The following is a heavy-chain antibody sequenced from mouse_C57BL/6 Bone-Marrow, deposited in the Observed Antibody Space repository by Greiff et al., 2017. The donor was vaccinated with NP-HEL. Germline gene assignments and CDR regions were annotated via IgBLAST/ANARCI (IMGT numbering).Heavy chain of an antibody. J-gene: IGHJ4*01. CDR1: GYTFTSYW. CDR3: ARWDYGSSYYAMAY. CDR2: IDPSDSET. D-gene: IGHD1-1*01. Sequence: QVQLQQPGAELVRPGSSVKLSCKASGYTFTSYWMHWVKQRPIQGLEWIGNIDPSDSETHYNQKFKDKATLTVDKSSSTAYMQLSSLTSEDSAVYYCARWDYGSSYYAMAYWGQGTSVTVSS. V-gene: IGHV1-52*01.